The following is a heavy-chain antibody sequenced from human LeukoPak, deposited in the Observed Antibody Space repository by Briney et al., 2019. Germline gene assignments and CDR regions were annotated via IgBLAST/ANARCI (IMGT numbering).Heavy chain of an antibody. CDR2: ISAYNGNT. CDR1: GYTFTSYG. J-gene: IGHJ4*02. V-gene: IGHV1-18*01. CDR3: ARARDGYTFFDFDY. D-gene: IGHD5-24*01. Sequence: GASVKVSCKASGYTFTSYGISWVRQAPGQGLEWLGWISAYNGNTNYAQKLQGRVTMTTDTSTSTAYMELRSLRSDDTAVYYCARARDGYTFFDFDYWGQGTLVTVSS.